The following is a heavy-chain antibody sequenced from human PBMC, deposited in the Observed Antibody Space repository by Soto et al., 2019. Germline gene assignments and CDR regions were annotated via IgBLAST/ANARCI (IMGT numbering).Heavy chain of an antibody. CDR1: GGSYSGYY. J-gene: IGHJ5*02. D-gene: IGHD3-3*01. CDR3: ARGPPIFGVVTPFDP. Sequence: SETLSLTCAVYGGSYSGYYWSWIRQPPGKGLEWIGEINHRGTTNYNPPLKSRVTISVDTSKNQFSLKLRSVTAADTAVYYCARGPPIFGVVTPFDPWGQGTLVTVHS. V-gene: IGHV4-34*01. CDR2: INHRGTT.